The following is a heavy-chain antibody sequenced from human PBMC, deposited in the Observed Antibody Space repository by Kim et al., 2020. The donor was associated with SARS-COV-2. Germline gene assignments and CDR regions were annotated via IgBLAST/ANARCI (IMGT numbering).Heavy chain of an antibody. J-gene: IGHJ4*02. Sequence: ADSVEGRFTVSRDNTNNTVFLQMSSLRAEDTAVYFCVKDETVGYSHMSPQYWGQGTRVTVSS. CDR3: VKDETVGYSHMSPQY. V-gene: IGHV3-30*02. D-gene: IGHD4-4*01.